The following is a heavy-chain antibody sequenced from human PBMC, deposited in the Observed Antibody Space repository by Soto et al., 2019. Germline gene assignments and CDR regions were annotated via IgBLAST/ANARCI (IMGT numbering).Heavy chain of an antibody. CDR2: IYYSGRT. D-gene: IGHD3-22*01. V-gene: IGHV4-31*02. CDR3: ARDSGDYYDSSGYYYGMDV. Sequence: SEALYLTCTVSGGSSSSGVYYWSWIRRHPGKGLEWIGYIYYSGRTYYNPSLKSRVTISVDTSKNQFSLKLSSVTAADTAVYYCARDSGDYYDSSGYYYGMDVWGQGTTVTVSS. J-gene: IGHJ6*02. CDR1: GGSSSSGVYY.